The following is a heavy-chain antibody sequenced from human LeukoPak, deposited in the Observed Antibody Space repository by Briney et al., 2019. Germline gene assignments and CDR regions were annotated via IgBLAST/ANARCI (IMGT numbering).Heavy chain of an antibody. CDR2: IYYSGST. V-gene: IGHV4-59*01. Sequence: SETLSLTCTVAGGSISSYYWSWIRQPPGKGLEWIGYIYYSGSTNYNPSLKSRVTISVDTSKNQFSLKLSSVTAADTAVYYCARDRSVAVAGTYRGWFDPWGQGTLVTVSS. CDR3: ARDRSVAVAGTYRGWFDP. CDR1: GGSISSYY. J-gene: IGHJ5*02. D-gene: IGHD6-19*01.